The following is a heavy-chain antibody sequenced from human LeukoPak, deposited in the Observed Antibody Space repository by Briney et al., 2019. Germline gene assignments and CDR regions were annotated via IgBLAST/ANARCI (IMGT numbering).Heavy chain of an antibody. CDR3: ARDGGYYYVINWFDP. J-gene: IGHJ5*02. CDR1: GFTFSSYA. Sequence: GGSLRLSCAASGFTFSSYAMSWVRQAPGKGLEWVSAISGSGGSTYYADSVKGRFTISRDNSKNTLYLQMNSLRAEDTAVYYCARDGGYYYVINWFDPWGQGTLVTVSS. V-gene: IGHV3-23*01. CDR2: ISGSGGST. D-gene: IGHD3-22*01.